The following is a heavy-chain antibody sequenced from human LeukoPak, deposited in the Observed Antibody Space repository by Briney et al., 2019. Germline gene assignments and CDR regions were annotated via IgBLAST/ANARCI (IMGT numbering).Heavy chain of an antibody. D-gene: IGHD1-26*01. V-gene: IGHV3-9*01. J-gene: IGHJ4*02. CDR2: ISWNSGSI. Sequence: GRSLRLSCAASGFTFDDYAMHWVRQAPGKGLEWVSGISWNSGSIGYADSVKGRFTNSRDNAKNSLYLQMNSLRAEDTALYYCAKGEWELLEQNFDYWGQGTLVTVSS. CDR3: AKGEWELLEQNFDY. CDR1: GFTFDDYA.